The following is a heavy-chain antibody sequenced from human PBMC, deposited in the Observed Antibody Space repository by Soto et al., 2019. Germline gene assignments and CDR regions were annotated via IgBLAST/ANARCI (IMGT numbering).Heavy chain of an antibody. Sequence: QVKLQESGPGLVKPSETLSLTCTVSGGSISSYYWSWIRQPPGKGLEWIAYIYYSGSTNYNPSLKSRVAISGDXSKNQFSLKLSSVTAADTAVYYCARTVIGGFDYWGQGILVTVSS. CDR3: ARTVIGGFDY. CDR1: GGSISSYY. J-gene: IGHJ4*02. D-gene: IGHD3-16*02. CDR2: IYYSGST. V-gene: IGHV4-59*01.